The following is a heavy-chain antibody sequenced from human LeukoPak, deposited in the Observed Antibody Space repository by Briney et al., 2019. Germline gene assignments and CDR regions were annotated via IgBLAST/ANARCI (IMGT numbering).Heavy chain of an antibody. CDR3: ARGPLRFRYGMDV. Sequence: SETLCLTCTVSGGSISSYYWSWIRQPPGKGLEWIGYIYYSGSTNYNPSLKSRVTISVDTSKNQFSLKLSSVIAADTAVYYCARGPLRFRYGMDVWGKGTTVTVSS. CDR1: GGSISSYY. D-gene: IGHD3-3*01. V-gene: IGHV4-59*01. CDR2: IYYSGST. J-gene: IGHJ6*04.